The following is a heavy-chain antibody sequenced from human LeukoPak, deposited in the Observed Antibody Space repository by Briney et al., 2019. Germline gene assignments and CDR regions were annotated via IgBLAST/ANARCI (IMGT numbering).Heavy chain of an antibody. CDR1: GFTFSSYG. CDR3: AKARDDYGDLFDP. J-gene: IGHJ5*02. CDR2: ISYDGSNK. V-gene: IGHV3-30*18. Sequence: PGGSLRLSCTASGFTFSSYGMHWVRQAPGKGLEWVAVISYDGSNKYYADSVKGRFTISRDNSKNTLYLQMNSLRAEDTAVYYCAKARDDYGDLFDPWGQGTLVTVSS. D-gene: IGHD4-17*01.